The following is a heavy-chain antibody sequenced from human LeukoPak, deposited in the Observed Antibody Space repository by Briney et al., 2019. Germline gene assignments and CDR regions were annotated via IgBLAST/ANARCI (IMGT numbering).Heavy chain of an antibody. CDR1: GYTFTSYA. V-gene: IGHV7-4-1*02. Sequence: PGGSLRLSCAASGYTFTSYAMNWVRQAPGQGLEWMGWINTNTGNPTYAQGFTGRFVFSLDTSVSTAYLQISSLKAEDTAVYYCARERDSVLGTGGIDYWGQGTLVTVSS. D-gene: IGHD1-1*01. J-gene: IGHJ4*02. CDR3: ARERDSVLGTGGIDY. CDR2: INTNTGNP.